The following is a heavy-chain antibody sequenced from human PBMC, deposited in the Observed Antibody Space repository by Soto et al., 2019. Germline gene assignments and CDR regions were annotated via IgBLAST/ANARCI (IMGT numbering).Heavy chain of an antibody. J-gene: IGHJ4*02. V-gene: IGHV1-2*02. D-gene: IGHD4-17*01. Sequence: QVQLAQSGAEVKKPGASVKVSCKASGYTFSDYYMHWERQAPGQGLEWMGWINPDSGGTKYTQKFQGRVTMTRDTSISTAYMELSGLRSDDTAVYYCTRKVRDYNFDYWGQGTLVTVSS. CDR1: GYTFSDYY. CDR3: TRKVRDYNFDY. CDR2: INPDSGGT.